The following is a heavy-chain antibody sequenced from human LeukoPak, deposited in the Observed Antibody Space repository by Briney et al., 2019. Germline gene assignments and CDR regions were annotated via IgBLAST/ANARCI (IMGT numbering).Heavy chain of an antibody. J-gene: IGHJ3*02. CDR3: ARENIAAAGTSAFDI. V-gene: IGHV4-59*01. CDR1: GGSISSYY. D-gene: IGHD6-13*01. CDR2: IYYSGST. Sequence: PSETLSLTCTVSGGSISSYYWSWLRQPPGQGLEWFGYIYYSGSTNYNPSLKSRVTISVNTSKSQFSLKLSSVTAADTAVYYCARENIAAAGTSAFDIWGQGTMVTVSS.